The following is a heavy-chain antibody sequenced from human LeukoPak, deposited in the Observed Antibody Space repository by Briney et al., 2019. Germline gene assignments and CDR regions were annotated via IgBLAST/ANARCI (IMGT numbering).Heavy chain of an antibody. J-gene: IGHJ4*02. D-gene: IGHD3-3*01. CDR1: GYTFTSYG. Sequence: ASVNVSCKASGYTFTSYGISRVRQAPGQGLEWMGWISAYNGNTNYAQKLQGRVTMTTDTSTSTAYMELRSLRSDDTAVYYCARQTGGFWSGSYYFDYWGQGTLVTVSS. CDR3: ARQTGGFWSGSYYFDY. V-gene: IGHV1-18*01. CDR2: ISAYNGNT.